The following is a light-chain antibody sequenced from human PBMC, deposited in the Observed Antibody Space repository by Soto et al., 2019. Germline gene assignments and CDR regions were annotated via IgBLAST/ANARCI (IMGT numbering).Light chain of an antibody. J-gene: IGLJ3*02. Sequence: QPVLTQPHSVSVAPGQRVTISCAGSTSNIGDYDVHWYQQLPGTAPKLLIYGNNNRPSGVPDRFSGSKSCTSASLAITGLHADDEADYYCQAYYRSQSGSVFGGGPKRTVL. V-gene: IGLV1-40*01. CDR1: TSNIGDYD. CDR3: QAYYRSQSGSV. CDR2: GNN.